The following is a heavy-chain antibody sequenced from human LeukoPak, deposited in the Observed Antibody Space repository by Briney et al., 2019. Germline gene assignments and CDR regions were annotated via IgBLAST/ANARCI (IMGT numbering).Heavy chain of an antibody. CDR3: AHSSLWFGEIKSGRWFDP. CDR2: IYWDDDK. CDR1: GFSLSTSGVG. V-gene: IGHV2-5*02. D-gene: IGHD3-10*01. J-gene: IGHJ5*02. Sequence: ESGPTLVKPTQTLTLTCTFSGFSLSTSGVGVGWIRQPPGKALEWLALIYWDDDKRYSPSLKSRLTITKDTSKNQVVLTMTNMDPVDTATYYCAHSSLWFGEIKSGRWFDPWGQGTLVTVSS.